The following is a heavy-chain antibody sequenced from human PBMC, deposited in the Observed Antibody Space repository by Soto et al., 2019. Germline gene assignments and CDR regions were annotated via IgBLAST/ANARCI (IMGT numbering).Heavy chain of an antibody. D-gene: IGHD4-17*01. Sequence: EVQLVESGGGLVKPGGSLRLSCVASGFTFITYSMNWVRQAPGKGLEWVSSISTTSNYRYYADSVKGRFTISRDNAKNSLYLQMNSLRAEDTAVYYCARRLSYGDFLFDYWGQGTLVTVSS. CDR1: GFTFITYS. J-gene: IGHJ4*02. CDR2: ISTTSNYR. CDR3: ARRLSYGDFLFDY. V-gene: IGHV3-21*01.